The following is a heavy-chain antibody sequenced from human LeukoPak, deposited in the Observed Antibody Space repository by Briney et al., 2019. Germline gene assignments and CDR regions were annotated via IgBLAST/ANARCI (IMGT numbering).Heavy chain of an antibody. V-gene: IGHV1-3*01. J-gene: IGHJ4*02. CDR3: AREGSGWESFDY. CDR2: INAGNGNT. CDR1: GYTFTSYA. D-gene: IGHD6-19*01. Sequence: ASVKVSCKASGYTFTSYAMHWVRQAPGQRLEWMGWINAGNGNTKYSQKFQGRVTITRDTYASTAYMELSSLRSEDTAVYYCAREGSGWESFDYWGQGTLVTVSS.